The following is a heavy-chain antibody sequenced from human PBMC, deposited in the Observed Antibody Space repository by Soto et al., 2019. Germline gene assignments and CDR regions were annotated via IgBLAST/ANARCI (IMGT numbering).Heavy chain of an antibody. Sequence: EVQLVESGGGLVQPGESLRLSCAASGFTFSAFWMTWLRQAPGKGLEWVAKIKRDGTVTHYGEYVEGRCSLSRDNAVNSVFLQLNSLRPEDTAMFYCVMDLSRHGTFCYDAFDVWGQGTCVSVSS. V-gene: IGHV3-7*04. CDR3: VMDLSRHGTFCYDAFDV. CDR2: IKRDGTVT. J-gene: IGHJ3*01. D-gene: IGHD2-15*01. CDR1: GFTFSAFW.